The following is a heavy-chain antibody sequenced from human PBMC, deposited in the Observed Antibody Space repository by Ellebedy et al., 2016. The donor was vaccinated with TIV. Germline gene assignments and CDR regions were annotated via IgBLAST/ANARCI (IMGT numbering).Heavy chain of an antibody. V-gene: IGHV1-8*01. Sequence: ASVKVSXXASGYTFSSYDINWVRQATGQGLEWMGWMSPISDNKGYAQKFQGRVTMTEDTSTDTAYMELSSLRSEDTAVYYCATRGELGPSGFDYWGQGTLVTVSS. D-gene: IGHD3-16*01. CDR3: ATRGELGPSGFDY. CDR2: MSPISDNK. CDR1: GYTFSSYD. J-gene: IGHJ4*02.